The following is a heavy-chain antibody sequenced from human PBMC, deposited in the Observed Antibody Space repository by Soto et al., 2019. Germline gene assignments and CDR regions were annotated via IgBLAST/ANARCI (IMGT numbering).Heavy chain of an antibody. CDR2: ISSSGSTI. D-gene: IGHD3-3*01. V-gene: IGHV3-11*01. J-gene: IGHJ5*02. Sequence: PGGSLRLSCAASGFTFSDYYMSWIRQAPGKGLEWVSYISSSGSTIYYADSVRGRFTISRDNAKNSLYLQMNSLRAEDTAVYYCARSKPYYDFWSGYNWLDPWGQGTLVTVSS. CDR3: ARSKPYYDFWSGYNWLDP. CDR1: GFTFSDYY.